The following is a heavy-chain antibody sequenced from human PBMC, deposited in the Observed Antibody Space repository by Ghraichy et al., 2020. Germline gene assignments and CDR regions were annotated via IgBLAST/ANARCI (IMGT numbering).Heavy chain of an antibody. Sequence: SETLSLTCAVYGGSFSGYYWSWIRQPPGKGLEWIGEINHSGSTNYNPSLKSRVTISVETSKNQFSLKLSSVTAADTAVYYCARVKVITMVRGVIRFSFDYWGQGTLVTISS. CDR2: INHSGST. D-gene: IGHD3-10*01. CDR3: ARVKVITMVRGVIRFSFDY. CDR1: GGSFSGYY. J-gene: IGHJ4*02. V-gene: IGHV4-34*01.